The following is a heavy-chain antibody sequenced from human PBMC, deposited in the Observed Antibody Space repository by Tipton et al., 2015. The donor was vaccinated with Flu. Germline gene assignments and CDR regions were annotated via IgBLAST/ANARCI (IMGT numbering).Heavy chain of an antibody. CDR1: GFTFSSYE. V-gene: IGHV3-48*03. CDR2: ISSSGSTI. Sequence: SLRLSCAASGFTFSSYEMNWVRQAPGKGLEWVSYISSSGSTIYYADSVKGRFTISRDNAKNSLYLQMNSLRAEDTAVYYCARDLLVLTYYYGMDVWGQGTTVTVSS. J-gene: IGHJ6*02. CDR3: ARDLLVLTYYYGMDV. D-gene: IGHD2-8*01.